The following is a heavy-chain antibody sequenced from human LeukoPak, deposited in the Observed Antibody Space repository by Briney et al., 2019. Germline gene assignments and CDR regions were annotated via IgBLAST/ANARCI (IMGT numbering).Heavy chain of an antibody. Sequence: PGGSLRLSCAASGFTFSSYAMSWVRQAPGKGLEWVSAISGSGGSTYYADSVKGRFTISRDNSKNTPYLQMNSLRAEDTAVYYCAKVKVRGYSYSDYWGQGTLVTVSS. D-gene: IGHD3-22*01. J-gene: IGHJ4*02. CDR1: GFTFSSYA. CDR3: AKVKVRGYSYSDY. CDR2: ISGSGGST. V-gene: IGHV3-23*01.